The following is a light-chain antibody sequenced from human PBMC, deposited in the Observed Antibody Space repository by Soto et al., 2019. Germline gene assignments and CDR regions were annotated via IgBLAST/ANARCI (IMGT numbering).Light chain of an antibody. CDR1: QDISVY. CDR3: QKCNTAPLT. CDR2: SAS. V-gene: IGKV1-27*01. Sequence: DIQMTQSPSSLSASVGDRVTITCRASQDISVYLAWYQQKPGKVPKLLIYSASTLQSGVPSRFSGSGSGTDFTLTISSLQPEDVATYYCQKCNTAPLTFGQVTRLEIK. J-gene: IGKJ5*01.